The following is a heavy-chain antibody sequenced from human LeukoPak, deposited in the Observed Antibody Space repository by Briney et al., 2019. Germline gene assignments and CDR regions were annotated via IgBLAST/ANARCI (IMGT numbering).Heavy chain of an antibody. Sequence: ASVKVSCTASGYTFTSYDINWVRQAPGQGLEWMGIINPSGGSTSYAQKFQGRVTMTRDTSTSTVYMGLSSLRSEDTAVYYCAREICSSTSCHYYGMDVWGQGTTVTVSS. CDR3: AREICSSTSCHYYGMDV. CDR2: INPSGGST. CDR1: GYTFTSYD. D-gene: IGHD2-2*01. J-gene: IGHJ6*02. V-gene: IGHV1-46*01.